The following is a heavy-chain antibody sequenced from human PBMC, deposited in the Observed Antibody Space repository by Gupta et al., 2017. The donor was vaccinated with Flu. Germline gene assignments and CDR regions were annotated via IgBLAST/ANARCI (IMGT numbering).Heavy chain of an antibody. D-gene: IGHD3-10*01. CDR1: GYTFSNYG. J-gene: IGHJ4*02. Sequence: QVQLVQSGAEVKKPGASVKVSCKASGYTFSNYGISWVRTAPGQGLEWMGWNSTYKCKHNFCQEVQGRGNMTPKTIPNTAYMEAKGPGIEHTARIYCGRDFFYNQGQVFYYLGQGTLGTVPS. V-gene: IGHV1-18*01. CDR3: GRDFFYNQGQVFYY. CDR2: NSTYKCKH.